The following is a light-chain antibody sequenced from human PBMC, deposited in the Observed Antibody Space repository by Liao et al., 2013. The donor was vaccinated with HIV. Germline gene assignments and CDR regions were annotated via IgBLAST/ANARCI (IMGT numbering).Light chain of an antibody. J-gene: IGLJ2*01. CDR2: KDS. Sequence: SSVLTQPPSVSVSPGQTARITCSGEALPKQYAYWYRQKPGQAPVLLIYKDSERPSGIPERVSGSNSGNTATLTISRVEAGDEADYYCQVWDSSSDVVFGGGTKLTVL. CDR1: ALPKQY. CDR3: QVWDSSSDVV. V-gene: IGLV3-21*02.